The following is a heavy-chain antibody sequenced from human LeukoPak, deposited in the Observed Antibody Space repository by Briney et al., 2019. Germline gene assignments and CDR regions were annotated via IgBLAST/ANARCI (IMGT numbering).Heavy chain of an antibody. CDR3: ARERFLEWLSDSYYYYGMDV. CDR2: INHSGST. CDR1: GGSFSGYY. Sequence: KPSETLSLTCAVYGGSFSGYYWSWIRQPPGKGLEWIGEINHSGSTNYNPSLKSRVTISVDTSKNQFSLKLSSVTAADTAVYYCARERFLEWLSDSYYYYGMDVWGQGTTVTVSS. J-gene: IGHJ6*02. V-gene: IGHV4-34*01. D-gene: IGHD3-3*01.